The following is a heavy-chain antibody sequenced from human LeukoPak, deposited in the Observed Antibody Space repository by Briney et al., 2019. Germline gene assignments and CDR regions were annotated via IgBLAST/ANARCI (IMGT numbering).Heavy chain of an antibody. Sequence: GGSLRPSCAAAGFTFSNQSVSWVRQAPGKGLEWISYISWTLTTIYYADSVKGRFTISRDNGKNSLYLQMNNLRGEDTAVYYCARSPIAGPGIVGKWFDSWGQGTLVTVSS. J-gene: IGHJ5*01. CDR2: ISWTLTTI. D-gene: IGHD1-26*01. CDR3: ARSPIAGPGIVGKWFDS. CDR1: GFTFSNQS. V-gene: IGHV3-48*01.